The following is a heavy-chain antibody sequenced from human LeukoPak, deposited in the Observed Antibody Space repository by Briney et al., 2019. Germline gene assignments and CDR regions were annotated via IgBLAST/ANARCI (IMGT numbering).Heavy chain of an antibody. CDR1: GFTFDDYG. V-gene: IGHV3-20*04. CDR2: IKWNGGST. Sequence: PGGSLRLSCAASGFTFDDYGMGWVRQAPGKGLEWVSGIKWNGGSTGYADSVKGRFTISRDNAKNSLYLQMNSLRAEDTALYYCARGLRRGLYSSSWGYYYYYMDVWGKGTTVTVSS. D-gene: IGHD6-6*01. J-gene: IGHJ6*03. CDR3: ARGLRRGLYSSSWGYYYYYMDV.